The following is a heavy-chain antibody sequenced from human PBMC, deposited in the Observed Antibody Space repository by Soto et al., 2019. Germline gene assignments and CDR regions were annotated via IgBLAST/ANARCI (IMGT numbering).Heavy chain of an antibody. D-gene: IGHD1-7*01. CDR2: IYYSGST. CDR3: AANWNYLNWFDP. J-gene: IGHJ5*02. V-gene: IGHV4-39*01. CDR1: GGSISSSSYY. Sequence: SXTLSLTCTVSGGSISSSSYYWCWIRQPPGKGLELIGSIYYSGSTYYNPSLKSRVTISVDTSKNQFSLKLSSVTAADTAVYYCAANWNYLNWFDPWGQGTLVTVSS.